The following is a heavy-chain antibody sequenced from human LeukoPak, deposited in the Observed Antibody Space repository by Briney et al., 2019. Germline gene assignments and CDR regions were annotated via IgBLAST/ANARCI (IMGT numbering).Heavy chain of an antibody. CDR3: AKVQQTYSSSWYYFDF. V-gene: IGHV3-30*18. CDR2: ISYDGSNK. CDR1: GFTFSSYG. D-gene: IGHD6-13*01. J-gene: IGHJ4*02. Sequence: GGSLTLSCAASGFTFSSYGMHWVRQAPGKGLEWVAVISYDGSNKYYTDSVKGRFTISRDNSKNTLYLQMNSVRPDDTAVYYCAKVQQTYSSSWYYFDFWGQGTLVTVSS.